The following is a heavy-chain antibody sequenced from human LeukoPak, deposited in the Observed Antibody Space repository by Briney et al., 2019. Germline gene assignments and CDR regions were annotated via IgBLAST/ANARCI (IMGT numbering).Heavy chain of an antibody. D-gene: IGHD2-2*01. CDR2: IYTSGST. Sequence: SETLSLTCTVSGGSISSYYWRWIRQPAGKGLEWIGRIYTSGSTNYNPSLKSRVTMSVDTSKNQFSLKLSSVTAADTAVYYCARDVGVGYCNSTSCYFWFDPWGQGTLVTVSS. CDR1: GGSISSYY. CDR3: ARDVGVGYCNSTSCYFWFDP. J-gene: IGHJ5*02. V-gene: IGHV4-4*07.